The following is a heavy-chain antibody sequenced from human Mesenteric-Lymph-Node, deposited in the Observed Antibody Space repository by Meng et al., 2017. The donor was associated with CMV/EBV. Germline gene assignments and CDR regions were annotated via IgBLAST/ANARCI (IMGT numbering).Heavy chain of an antibody. J-gene: IGHJ1*01. D-gene: IGHD3-3*01. CDR3: AKDGQGFWSGYRAEYFQH. V-gene: IGHV3-53*01. Sequence: GESLKISCAASGFTVSSNYMSWVRQAPGKGLEWVSVIYSGGSAYFADSVKGRFTISRDNSKNTLYLQMNSLRAEDTAVYYCAKDGQGFWSGYRAEYFQHWGQGTLVTVSS. CDR2: IYSGGSA. CDR1: GFTVSSNY.